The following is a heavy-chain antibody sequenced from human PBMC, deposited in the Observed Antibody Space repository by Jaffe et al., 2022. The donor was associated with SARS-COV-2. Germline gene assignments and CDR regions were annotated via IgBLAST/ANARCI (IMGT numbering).Heavy chain of an antibody. CDR1: GGSISSYY. J-gene: IGHJ2*01. CDR3: ARRVATTYWYFDL. Sequence: QVQLQESGPGLVKPSETLSLTCTVSGGSISSYYWSWIRQPPGKGLEWIGYIYYSGSTNYNPSLRSRVTISVDTSKNQFSLKLTSVTAADTAVYYCARRVATTYWYFDLWGRGALVTVSS. D-gene: IGHD5-12*01. V-gene: IGHV4-59*01. CDR2: IYYSGST.